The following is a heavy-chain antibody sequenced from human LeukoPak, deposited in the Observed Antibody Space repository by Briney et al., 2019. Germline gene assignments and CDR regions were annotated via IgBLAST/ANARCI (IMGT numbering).Heavy chain of an antibody. CDR1: GVSISSSNW. J-gene: IGHJ4*02. CDR3: ARRGGMVANYFDY. Sequence: SETLSLTCAVSGVSISSSNWWSWVRQPPGKGLEWIGEIYHSGSTNYNPSLKSRVTIPVDKSKNQFSLKLSSVTAADTAVYYCARRGGMVANYFDYWGQGTLVTVSS. D-gene: IGHD3-16*01. CDR2: IYHSGST. V-gene: IGHV4-4*02.